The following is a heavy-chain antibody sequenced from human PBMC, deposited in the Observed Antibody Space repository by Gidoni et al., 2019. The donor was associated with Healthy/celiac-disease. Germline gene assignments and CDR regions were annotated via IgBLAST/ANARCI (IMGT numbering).Heavy chain of an antibody. CDR3: ARVRWGYYYDSSGYE. J-gene: IGHJ4*02. V-gene: IGHV4-61*01. CDR2: IYYSGST. D-gene: IGHD3-22*01. Sequence: QVQLQESGPGLVKPSETLSLTCTVSGGSVSSGSYYWSWIRQPPGKGLEWIGYIYYSGSTNYNPSLKSRVTISVDTSKNQFSLKLSSVTAADTAVYYCARVRWGYYYDSSGYEWGQGTLVTVSS. CDR1: GGSVSSGSYY.